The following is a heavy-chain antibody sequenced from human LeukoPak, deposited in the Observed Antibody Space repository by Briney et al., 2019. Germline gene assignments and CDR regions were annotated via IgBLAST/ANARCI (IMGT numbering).Heavy chain of an antibody. CDR2: IYHSGST. V-gene: IGHV4-30-2*01. J-gene: IGHJ4*02. CDR1: GGSISSGGYS. D-gene: IGHD4-23*01. CDR3: ARSQVTTVVTPYFDY. Sequence: KPSETRSLTCAVSGGSISSGGYSWSWIRQPPGKGLEWIGYIYHSGSTYYNPSLKSRVTISVDRSKNQFSLKLSSVTAADTAVYYCARSQVTTVVTPYFDYWGQGTLVTVSS.